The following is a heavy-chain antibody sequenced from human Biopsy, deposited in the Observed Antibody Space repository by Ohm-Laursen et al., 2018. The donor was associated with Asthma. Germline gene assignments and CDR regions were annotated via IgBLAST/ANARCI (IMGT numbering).Heavy chain of an antibody. Sequence: ATVKISCKTSGYTFNSAGITWVRQAPGQGLEWMGWISVYNGNTKVAQKLQDRVTMITDISTSTAYMELRSLRSDDTAVYFCARAVDYSHYYGIDVWGQGTTVAVS. CDR1: GYTFNSAG. CDR3: ARAVDYSHYYGIDV. J-gene: IGHJ6*02. CDR2: ISVYNGNT. V-gene: IGHV1-18*01. D-gene: IGHD3-10*01.